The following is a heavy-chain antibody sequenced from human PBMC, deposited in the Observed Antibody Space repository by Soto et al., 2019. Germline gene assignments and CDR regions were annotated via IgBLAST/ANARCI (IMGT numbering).Heavy chain of an antibody. CDR3: ARVGEGEKPIDY. CDR1: GGSISSSNW. J-gene: IGHJ4*02. Sequence: QVQLQESGPGLVKPSGTLSLTCAVSGGSISSSNWWSCVRQPPGKGLEWIGEIYHSGSTNYNPSLKSRVTITVDKSKNQFSLELSSVNAADTDVYYCARVGEGEKPIDYWGQGTLVTVSS. V-gene: IGHV4-4*02. D-gene: IGHD3-10*01. CDR2: IYHSGST.